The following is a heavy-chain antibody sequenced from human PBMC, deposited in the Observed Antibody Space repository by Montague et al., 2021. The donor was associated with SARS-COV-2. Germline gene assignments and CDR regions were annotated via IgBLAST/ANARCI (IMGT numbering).Heavy chain of an antibody. CDR2: IYYSGST. J-gene: IGHJ6*03. CDR3: ARVAGDYDFWSGQYYYYYYMDV. V-gene: IGHV4-59*01. CDR1: GGSISSYY. D-gene: IGHD3-3*01. Sequence: SETLSLTCTISGGSISSYYWSWIRQPPGKGLEWTGYIYYSGSTNYNPSLKSRVTISVDTSKNQFSLKLSSVTAADTAVYSCARVAGDYDFWSGQYYYYYYMDVWGKGTTVTVSS.